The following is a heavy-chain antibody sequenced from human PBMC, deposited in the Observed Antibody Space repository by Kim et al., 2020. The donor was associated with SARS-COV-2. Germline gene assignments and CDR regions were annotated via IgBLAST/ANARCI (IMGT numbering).Heavy chain of an antibody. CDR1: GGSINNYIYY. D-gene: IGHD5-12*01. CDR2: VYYTGTT. CDR3: ARLGNRNWLHKWAFDM. V-gene: IGHV4-39*01. J-gene: IGHJ3*02. Sequence: SETLSLTCTVSGGSINNYIYYWAWIRQPPGKGLEWIGNVYYTGTTYYTPSLKSRITISVDKSKNQVSLNLRSVTAADTGLYFCARLGNRNWLHKWAFDMWGQGTMVTVSS.